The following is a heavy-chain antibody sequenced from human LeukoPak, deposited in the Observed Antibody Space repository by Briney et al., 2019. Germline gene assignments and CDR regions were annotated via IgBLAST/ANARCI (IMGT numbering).Heavy chain of an antibody. D-gene: IGHD6-13*01. V-gene: IGHV3-23*01. CDR3: AKAGGGAWQQLVTYYFDY. CDR2: ISGSGGST. J-gene: IGHJ4*02. CDR1: GFTFSSYA. Sequence: GGSLSLSCAASGFTFSSYAMNWVRQAPGKGLEWVSSISGSGGSTYYADSVKGRFTISRESSKNTLYLQMNSLRAEDTAVYYCAKAGGGAWQQLVTYYFDYWGQGTLVTVSS.